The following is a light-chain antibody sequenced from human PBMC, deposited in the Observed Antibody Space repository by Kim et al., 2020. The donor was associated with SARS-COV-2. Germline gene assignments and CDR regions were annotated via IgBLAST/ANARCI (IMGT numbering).Light chain of an antibody. CDR1: QSVSSSY. CDR3: KQNASSIT. Sequence: EIVLTQSPGTLSLSPGERVTLSCRASQSVSSSYVAWYQQKPGQAPRLLIYGASSRATGIPDRFSGSGSGTDFTLTISRLEPEDFAVYYGKQNASSITFGEMRRLESK. J-gene: IGKJ5*01. CDR2: GAS. V-gene: IGKV3-20*01.